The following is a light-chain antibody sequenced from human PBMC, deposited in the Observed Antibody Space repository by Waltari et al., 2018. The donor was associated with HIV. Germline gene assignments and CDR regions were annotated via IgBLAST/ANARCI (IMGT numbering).Light chain of an antibody. J-gene: IGLJ1*01. V-gene: IGLV1-51*01. CDR3: GTWDSSLSLYV. CDR1: SSNLANNY. Sequence: TQPPSVSAAPGQRVAISCSGGSSNLANNYVSWYQQVPGRAPPLLIYDNDKRPSGISDRFSASKAGMSATLVITGLQIVDEADYYCGTWDSSLSLYVFGTGTTVLVL. CDR2: DND.